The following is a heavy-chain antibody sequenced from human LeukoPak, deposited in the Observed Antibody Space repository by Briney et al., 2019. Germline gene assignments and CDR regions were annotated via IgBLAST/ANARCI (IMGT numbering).Heavy chain of an antibody. D-gene: IGHD2-21*02. CDR2: IIPILGIA. J-gene: IGHJ3*02. V-gene: IGHV1-69*04. CDR3: ARKAYCGGDCYSVDAFDI. CDR1: GGTFSSYA. Sequence: SVTVSCKASGGTFSSYAISWVRQAPGQGLEWMGRIIPILGIANYAQKFQGRVTITADKSTSTAYMELSSLRSEDTAVYYCARKAYCGGDCYSVDAFDIWGQGTMVTVSS.